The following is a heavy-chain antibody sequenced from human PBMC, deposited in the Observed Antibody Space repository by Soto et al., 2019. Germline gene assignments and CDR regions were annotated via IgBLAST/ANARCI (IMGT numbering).Heavy chain of an antibody. J-gene: IGHJ3*01. D-gene: IGHD3-10*01. V-gene: IGHV1-69*08. CDR3: AREDYYGSGSYVF. Sequence: QVQLVQSGAEVKKPGSSVKVSCKASGGTFSSYTISWVRQAPGQGLEWMGRIIPILGIANYAQKFQGRVTIAADKSTSTAYRELSSLRSEDTAVYYCAREDYYGSGSYVFWGQGTMVTVSS. CDR2: IIPILGIA. CDR1: GGTFSSYT.